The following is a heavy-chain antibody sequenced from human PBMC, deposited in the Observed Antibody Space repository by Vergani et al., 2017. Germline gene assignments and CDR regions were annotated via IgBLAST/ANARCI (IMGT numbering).Heavy chain of an antibody. CDR2: IYTSGSN. CDR1: GGSISSGSYY. V-gene: IGHV4-61*02. J-gene: IGHJ4*02. CDR3: ARTLFGVGFDY. D-gene: IGHD3-3*01. Sequence: QVQLQESGPGLVKPSQTLSLTCTVSGGSISSGSYYWSWLRQPAGKGLEWIGRIYTSGSNNYNPSLKSRVTISVDTSKNQFSLKLSSVTAADTAVYYCARTLFGVGFDYWGQGTLVTVSS.